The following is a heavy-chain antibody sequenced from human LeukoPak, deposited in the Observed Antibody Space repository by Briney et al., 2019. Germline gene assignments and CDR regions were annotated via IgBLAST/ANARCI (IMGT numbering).Heavy chain of an antibody. D-gene: IGHD2-15*01. Sequence: SETLSLTCTVSGGSISNYYWSWNRQPAGKGLEWIGRIYTDGSTNYNPSLKSRVTMSVDTSRNQFSLNLRSVTAADTALYYCARGGASSKWLDPWGQGTLVTVSS. CDR3: ARGGASSKWLDP. V-gene: IGHV4-4*07. CDR2: IYTDGST. J-gene: IGHJ5*02. CDR1: GGSISNYY.